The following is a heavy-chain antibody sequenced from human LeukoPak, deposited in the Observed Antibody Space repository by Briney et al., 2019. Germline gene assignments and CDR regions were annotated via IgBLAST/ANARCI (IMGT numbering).Heavy chain of an antibody. D-gene: IGHD3-22*01. CDR1: GGSISSYY. Sequence: SETLSLTCTVSGGSISSYYWRWIRQPAGKGLEWIGRLYTSGSTNYNPSLRRRVTMSVDTSKNQFSLKLSSVTAADTAVYYCVNGHYYEGYYFDYWGQGTLVTVSS. V-gene: IGHV4-4*07. J-gene: IGHJ4*02. CDR3: VNGHYYEGYYFDY. CDR2: LYTSGST.